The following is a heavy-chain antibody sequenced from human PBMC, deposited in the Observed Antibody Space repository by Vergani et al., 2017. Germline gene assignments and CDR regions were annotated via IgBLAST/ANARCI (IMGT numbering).Heavy chain of an antibody. D-gene: IGHD2-21*02. V-gene: IGHV2-70*04. CDR2: IEWDDDE. J-gene: IGHJ5*02. CDR3: ARLSKPCGDCVGDSRFDD. CDR1: GFSVSTSGMR. Sequence: QVTLKESGPALVKPTQTLTLTCTFSGFSVSTSGMRASWIRQPPGKALEWLARIEWDDDEFYTTSLKTRLKIAKDTSQNQVVFTMTDVDPVDTATYYCARLSKPCGDCVGDSRFDDWGQGTLVTVSS.